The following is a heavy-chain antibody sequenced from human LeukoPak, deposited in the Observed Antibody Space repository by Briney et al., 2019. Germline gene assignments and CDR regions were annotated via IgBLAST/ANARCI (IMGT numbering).Heavy chain of an antibody. D-gene: IGHD4-23*01. V-gene: IGHV3-21*01. Sequence: PGGSLRLSCAASGFTCDYAMSWVRQAPGKGLEWVSSISSSSSYIYYADSVKGRFTISRDNAKNSLYLQMNSLRAEDTAVYYCARVYGGWTGWGQGTLVTVSS. CDR2: ISSSSSYI. CDR1: GFTCDYA. CDR3: ARVYGGWTG. J-gene: IGHJ4*02.